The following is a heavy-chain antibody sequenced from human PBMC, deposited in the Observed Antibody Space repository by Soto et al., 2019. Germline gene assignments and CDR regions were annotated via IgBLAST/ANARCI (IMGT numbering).Heavy chain of an antibody. J-gene: IGHJ6*02. V-gene: IGHV4-4*02. CDR2: IYHSGST. CDR3: ASPPLYGSGSYYGYYYYGMDV. Sequence: SETLSLTCAVSGGSISSSNWWSWVRQPPGKGLEWIGEIYHSGSTNYNPSLKSRVTISVDKSKNQFSLKLSSVTAADTAVYYWASPPLYGSGSYYGYYYYGMDVWGQGTTVTVSS. D-gene: IGHD3-10*01. CDR1: GGSISSSNW.